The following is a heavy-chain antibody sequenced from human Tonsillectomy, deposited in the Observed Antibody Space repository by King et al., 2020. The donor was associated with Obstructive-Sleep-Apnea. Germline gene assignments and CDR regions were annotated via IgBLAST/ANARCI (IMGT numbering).Heavy chain of an antibody. CDR2: IWFDGSNK. CDR3: ARVPRGGDYYYFDY. Sequence: VQLVESGGGVVQPGRSLRLSCAASGCTFSSYGMHWVRQAPGKGLEWVAIIWFDGSNKYYTDSVKGRFTISRDNSKNTLYLEMNSLRAEDTAVYYCARVPRGGDYYYFDYWGQGTLVTVSS. D-gene: IGHD4-17*01. CDR1: GCTFSSYG. J-gene: IGHJ4*02. V-gene: IGHV3-33*01.